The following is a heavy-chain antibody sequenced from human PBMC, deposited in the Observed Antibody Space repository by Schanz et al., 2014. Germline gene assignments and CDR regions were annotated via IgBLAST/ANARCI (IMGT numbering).Heavy chain of an antibody. V-gene: IGHV1-69*08. CDR2: IIPKLSIP. CDR1: GGTFSSYT. J-gene: IGHJ4*02. D-gene: IGHD1-26*01. CDR3: ARDRDQWDGNFCDF. Sequence: QVRLVQSGAEVKKPGSSVKVSCEASGGTFSSYTISWVRQAPGQGLEWLGRIIPKLSIPNYAQKFQGRVTMTTDTSTSTVYMELRSLRSDDTAVYYCARDRDQWDGNFCDFWGQGTLVTVSS.